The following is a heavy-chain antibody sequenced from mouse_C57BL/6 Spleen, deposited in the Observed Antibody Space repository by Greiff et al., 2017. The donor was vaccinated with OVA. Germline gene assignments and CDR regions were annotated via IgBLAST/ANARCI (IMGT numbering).Heavy chain of an antibody. CDR1: GFTFSDYG. V-gene: IGHV5-17*01. Sequence: EVMLVESGGGLVKPGGSLKLSCAASGFTFSDYGMHWVRQAPEKGLEWVAYISSGSSTIYYADTVKGRFTISRDNAKNTLFLQLTSLRAEDTDMYYWARPRLLHWYLDVWGTGTTVTVSS. CDR3: ARPRLLHWYLDV. D-gene: IGHD2-3*01. CDR2: ISSGSSTI. J-gene: IGHJ1*03.